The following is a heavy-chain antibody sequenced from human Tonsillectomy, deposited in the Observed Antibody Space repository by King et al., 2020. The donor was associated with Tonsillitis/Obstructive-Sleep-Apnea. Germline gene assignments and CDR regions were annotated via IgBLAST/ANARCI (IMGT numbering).Heavy chain of an antibody. Sequence: QVQLQQWGAGLLQPSETLSLTCALYGGPFRGYYWSWIRQTPGKGLEWIGESNPSGNTDYNPSLKSRVTISVDTSKNQFSLQRTSVTAAATAVYFCGINNGDFYYYMDVWGKGTTVTVSS. D-gene: IGHD2-8*01. J-gene: IGHJ6*03. CDR1: GGPFRGYY. CDR2: SNPSGNT. V-gene: IGHV4-34*01. CDR3: GINNGDFYYYMDV.